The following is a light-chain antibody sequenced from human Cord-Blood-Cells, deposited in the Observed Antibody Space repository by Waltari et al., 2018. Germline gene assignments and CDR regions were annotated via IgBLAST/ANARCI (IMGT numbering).Light chain of an antibody. CDR2: SNN. CDR1: SSNIGSNT. V-gene: IGLV1-44*01. J-gene: IGLJ3*02. Sequence: QSVLTQPPSASGTPGQRVTISCSGSSSNIGSNTVNWYQQLPGTAPKLLIYSNNQRPSGAPGRFSGSKSGTSASLAISGLQSEDEADYYCAAWDDSLNGWVFGGGTKLTVL. CDR3: AAWDDSLNGWV.